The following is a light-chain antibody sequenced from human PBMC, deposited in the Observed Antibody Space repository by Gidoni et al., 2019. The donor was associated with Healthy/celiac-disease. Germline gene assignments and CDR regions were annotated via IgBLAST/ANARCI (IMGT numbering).Light chain of an antibody. CDR3: QQYYSYPHT. V-gene: IGKV1-8*01. J-gene: IGKJ2*01. CDR1: QGISSY. CDR2: AAS. Sequence: AIRMTQSPSSFSASTVDRVTITCRACQGISSYLAWYQQKPGKAPKLLIYAASTLQSGVPSRFSGSGSGTDFTLTISCLQSEDFATYYCQQYYSYPHTFGQGTKLEIK.